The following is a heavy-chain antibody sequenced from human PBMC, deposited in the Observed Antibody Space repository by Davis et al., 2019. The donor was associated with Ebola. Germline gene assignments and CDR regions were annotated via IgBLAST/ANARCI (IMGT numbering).Heavy chain of an antibody. CDR1: GFTFSNYG. CDR2: ISYDGSNK. V-gene: IGHV3-30*18. Sequence: GESLKISCAASGFTFSNYGMHWVRQAPGKGLEWVAVISYDGSNKYYADSVKGRFTISRDNSKNTLYLQMNSLRAEDTAVYYCAKGGGTSSSDFRRTWGQGTLVTVSS. J-gene: IGHJ5*02. D-gene: IGHD6-6*01. CDR3: AKGGGTSSSDFRRT.